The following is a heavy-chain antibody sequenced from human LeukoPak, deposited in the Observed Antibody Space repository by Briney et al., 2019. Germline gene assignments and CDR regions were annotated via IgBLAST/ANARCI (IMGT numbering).Heavy chain of an antibody. CDR3: ARLQIVGATRSFDY. D-gene: IGHD1-26*01. CDR2: IYYSGST. CDR1: GGSISSSSYY. J-gene: IGHJ4*02. Sequence: SETLSLTCTVSGGSISSSSYYWSWIRQPPGKGLEWIGYIYYSGSTNYNPSLKSRVTISVDTSKNQFSLKLSSVTAADTAVYYCARLQIVGATRSFDYWGQGTLVTVSS. V-gene: IGHV4-61*05.